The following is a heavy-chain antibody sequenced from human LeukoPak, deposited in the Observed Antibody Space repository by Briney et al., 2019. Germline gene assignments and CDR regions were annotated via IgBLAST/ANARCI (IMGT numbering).Heavy chain of an antibody. CDR3: ARAEGDYCDSSDYVLEHFQH. CDR1: GYSITSGYY. D-gene: IGHD3-22*01. V-gene: IGHV4-38-2*02. Sequence: SETLSLTCTVSGYSITSGYYWGWIRQPPGKGLEWIGTIYHSGSTYYNPSLKSRVTISVDTSKNQFSLKLSSVTAADTAVYYCARAEGDYCDSSDYVLEHFQHWGQGTLVTVSS. CDR2: IYHSGST. J-gene: IGHJ1*01.